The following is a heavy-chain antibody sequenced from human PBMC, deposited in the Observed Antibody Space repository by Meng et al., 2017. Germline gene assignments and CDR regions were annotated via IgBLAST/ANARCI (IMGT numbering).Heavy chain of an antibody. CDR3: AAGVMVRGAGSMDV. Sequence: SVKVSCKASGFTFTSSAVQWVRQARGQRLEGIGWIVVVSGNTSYAQKLQERVTITRDMSTRTAYMELSSLRSEDTAVYYCAAGVMVRGAGSMDVWGQGTTVTVSS. J-gene: IGHJ6*02. V-gene: IGHV1-58*01. CDR1: GFTFTSSA. CDR2: IVVVSGNT. D-gene: IGHD3-10*01.